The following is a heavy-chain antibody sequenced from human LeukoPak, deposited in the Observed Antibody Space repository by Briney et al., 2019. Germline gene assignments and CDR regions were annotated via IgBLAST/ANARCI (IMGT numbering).Heavy chain of an antibody. CDR1: GFTFSSYE. V-gene: IGHV3-48*03. J-gene: IGHJ5*02. Sequence: GGSLRLSCAASGFTFSSYEMNWVRQAPGKGLEWVSYISSSGSTIYYADSVKGRFTISRDNAKNSLYLQMNSLRAEDTAVYYCARANYDILTGSSWFDPWGQGTLVTVSS. D-gene: IGHD3-9*01. CDR2: ISSSGSTI. CDR3: ARANYDILTGSSWFDP.